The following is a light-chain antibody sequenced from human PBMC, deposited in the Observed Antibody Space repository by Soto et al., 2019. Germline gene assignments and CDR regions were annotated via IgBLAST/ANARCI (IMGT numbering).Light chain of an antibody. Sequence: EIVLTQSPGTLSLSPGERATLSCRASQSVNIHLAWYQQKPGQAPRLLIYGASARATGIPARFSGSVSGTEFILTISSLQSEDFAIYYCQQYNNWPRTFGQGTKVDIK. CDR1: QSVNIH. CDR3: QQYNNWPRT. CDR2: GAS. V-gene: IGKV3-15*01. J-gene: IGKJ1*01.